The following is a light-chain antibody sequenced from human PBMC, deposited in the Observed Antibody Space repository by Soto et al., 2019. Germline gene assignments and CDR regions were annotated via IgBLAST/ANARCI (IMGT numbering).Light chain of an antibody. CDR2: VAS. V-gene: IGKV1-39*01. J-gene: IGKJ2*01. CDR3: QQTYSIPRT. CDR1: QNIARY. Sequence: DIQMTQSPSSLSASAGDIVTITCRSSQNIARYLYLFQQKPGKAPNLLIYVASNLQTGVPSRFSGSGSGTDFTLTINNLQPEDFATYYCQQTYSIPRTFGQGTELEIK.